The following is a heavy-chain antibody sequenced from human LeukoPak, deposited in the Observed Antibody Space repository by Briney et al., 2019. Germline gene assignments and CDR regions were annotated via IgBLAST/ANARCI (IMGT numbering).Heavy chain of an antibody. V-gene: IGHV1-46*01. D-gene: IGHD1-26*01. CDR2: INPSGGST. CDR3: ARESLIVGASSDFDY. CDR1: GYTFTSYY. J-gene: IGHJ4*02. Sequence: EASVKVSCKASGYTFTSYYMHWVRQAPGQGLKWMGIINPSGGSTSYAQKFQGRVTMTRDTSTGTVYMELSSLRSEDTAVYYCARESLIVGASSDFDYWGQGTLVTVSS.